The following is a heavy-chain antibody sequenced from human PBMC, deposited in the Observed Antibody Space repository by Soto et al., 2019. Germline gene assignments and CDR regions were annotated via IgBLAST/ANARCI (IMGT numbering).Heavy chain of an antibody. Sequence: EVQLLESGGGLVQPGGSLRLSCAASGFTFSAYAMIWVRQAPGKGLEWVSTISSRGDSTYYADSVKGRFTISRDNSKTTVYLQMNNLRAEDTARYHGPVGIYYDGGDGWGQGTTVTVSS. CDR3: PVGIYYDGGDG. J-gene: IGHJ6*02. D-gene: IGHD6-13*01. CDR1: GFTFSAYA. V-gene: IGHV3-23*01. CDR2: ISSRGDST.